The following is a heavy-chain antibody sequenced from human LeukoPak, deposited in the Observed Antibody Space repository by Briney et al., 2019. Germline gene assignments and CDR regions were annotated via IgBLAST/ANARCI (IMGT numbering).Heavy chain of an antibody. V-gene: IGHV3-33*01. CDR2: IWYDGSNK. CDR3: ARDRGAYGDYLPVDY. D-gene: IGHD4-17*01. J-gene: IGHJ4*02. Sequence: PEGSLRLSCAASGFTFSNYGMHWVRQAPGKGLEGVAVIWYDGSNKYYADSVKGRFTISRDNSKNTLYLQMNSLRAEDTAVYYCARDRGAYGDYLPVDYWGQGTLVTVSS. CDR1: GFTFSNYG.